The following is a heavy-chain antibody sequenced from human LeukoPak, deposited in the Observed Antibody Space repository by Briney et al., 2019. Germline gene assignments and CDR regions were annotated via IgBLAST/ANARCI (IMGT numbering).Heavy chain of an antibody. D-gene: IGHD6-13*01. CDR2: IYYSGST. V-gene: IGHV4-31*03. CDR1: GGSISSGGYY. CDR3: AREGSSWYGVRTFDY. J-gene: IGHJ4*02. Sequence: SQTLSLTCTVSGGSISSGGYYWSWIRQHPGKGLEWIGYIYYSGSTYYNPSLKSRVTISVDTSKNQFSLKLSSVTAADTAVYYCAREGSSWYGVRTFDYWGQGTPVTVSS.